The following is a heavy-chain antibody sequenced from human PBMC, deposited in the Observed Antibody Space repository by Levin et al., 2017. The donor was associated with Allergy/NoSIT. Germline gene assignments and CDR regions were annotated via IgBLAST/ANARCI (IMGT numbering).Heavy chain of an antibody. V-gene: IGHV1-8*01. D-gene: IGHD5-12*01. CDR1: GYTFTNYD. CDR3: VRAGYSDNALVGSDI. Sequence: AASVKVSCKASGYTFTNYDINWVRQATGQGLEWMGWMVPNGGNTGYAQRFQGRVTMTRETSISTAYMELSNLRSEDTAMYYCVRAGYSDNALVGSDIWGQGTMVTVSA. J-gene: IGHJ3*02. CDR2: MVPNGGNT.